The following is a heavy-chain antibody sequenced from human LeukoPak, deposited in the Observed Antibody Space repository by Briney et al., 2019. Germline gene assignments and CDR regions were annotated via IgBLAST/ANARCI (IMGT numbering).Heavy chain of an antibody. CDR3: AKGNSYDSSGLPFDY. D-gene: IGHD3-22*01. CDR2: INSDGSST. Sequence: GGSLRLSCAASGFTFSSYWMHWVRQAPGKGLVWVSRINSDGSSTSYADSVKGRFTISRDNARNSLYLQMNSLRAEDTALYYCAKGNSYDSSGLPFDYWGQGTLVTVSS. J-gene: IGHJ4*02. V-gene: IGHV3-74*01. CDR1: GFTFSSYW.